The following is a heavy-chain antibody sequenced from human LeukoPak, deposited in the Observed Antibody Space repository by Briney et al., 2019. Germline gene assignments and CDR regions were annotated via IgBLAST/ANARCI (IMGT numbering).Heavy chain of an antibody. CDR1: GFAFVDYA. D-gene: IGHD5-18*01. J-gene: IGHJ4*02. CDR3: AMVQNTALVGAFDF. Sequence: GGSLRLSCAAPGFAFVDYAMHCVRHAPGEGVEWVSVIIGNSNIIVYADSVKGRFTISRDNAKNSLYLNMKCLSIEVTAFYYCAMVQNTALVGAFDFRGQGTLVTVSS. V-gene: IGHV3-9*01. CDR2: IIGNSNII.